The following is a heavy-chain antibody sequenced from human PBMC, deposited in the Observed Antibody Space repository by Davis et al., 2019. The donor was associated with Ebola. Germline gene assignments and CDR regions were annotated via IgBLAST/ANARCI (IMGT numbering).Heavy chain of an antibody. J-gene: IGHJ6*02. CDR1: GYTFTSYG. CDR3: ARGGEVFRVDYGMDV. CDR2: ISAYNGNT. D-gene: IGHD3-10*01. V-gene: IGHV1-18*04. Sequence: AASVKVSCKASGYTFTSYGISWVRQAPGQGLEWMGWISAYNGNTNYAQKLQGRVTMTTDTSTSTAYMELRSLRSDDTAVYYCARGGEVFRVDYGMDVWGQGTTVTVSS.